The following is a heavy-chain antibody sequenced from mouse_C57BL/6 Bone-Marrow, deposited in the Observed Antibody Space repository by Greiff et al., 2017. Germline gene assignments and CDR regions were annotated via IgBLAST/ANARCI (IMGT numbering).Heavy chain of an antibody. CDR3: ALYYCGSRFAY. V-gene: IGHV1-81*01. J-gene: IGHJ3*01. D-gene: IGHD1-1*01. CDR1: GYTFTSYG. Sequence: VQLQQSGAELARPGASVKLSCNASGYTFTSYGISWVKQRTGQGLEWIGEIYPRSGNTYYNEKFKGKATLTADKSSSTAYMGLRSLTSEDSAVYVCALYYCGSRFAYWGQGTLVTVSA. CDR2: IYPRSGNT.